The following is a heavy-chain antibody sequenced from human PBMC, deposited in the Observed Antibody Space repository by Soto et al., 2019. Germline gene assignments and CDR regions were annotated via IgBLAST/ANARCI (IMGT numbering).Heavy chain of an antibody. CDR2: IYYSGTA. J-gene: IGHJ3*02. D-gene: IGHD4-17*01. CDR1: GGSISSSSYY. V-gene: IGHV4-39*01. Sequence: QLQLQESGPGLVKPSETLSLTCTVSGGSISSSSYYWGWIRQPPGKGLEWIGSIYYSGTAHYTPSLKSRLTISVDTSKNQFSLNLSAVTAADTAVYYCARRATTVTYDAFDIWGQGTMVIVSS. CDR3: ARRATTVTYDAFDI.